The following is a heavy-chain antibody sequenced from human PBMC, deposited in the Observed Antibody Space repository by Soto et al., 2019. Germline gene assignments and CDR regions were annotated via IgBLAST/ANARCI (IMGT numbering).Heavy chain of an antibody. CDR1: GYTFTSYD. D-gene: IGHD6-13*01. V-gene: IGHV1-8*01. J-gene: IGHJ5*02. Sequence: QVQLVQSGAEVKKPGASVKVSCKASGYTFTSYDINWVRQATGQGLEWMGWMNPNSGNTGYAQKFQGRVTMTRNTSISTAYMELSSLRSEDTAVYYCARGGRRRGYSSSWYWFDPWGQGTLVTVSS. CDR3: ARGGRRRGYSSSWYWFDP. CDR2: MNPNSGNT.